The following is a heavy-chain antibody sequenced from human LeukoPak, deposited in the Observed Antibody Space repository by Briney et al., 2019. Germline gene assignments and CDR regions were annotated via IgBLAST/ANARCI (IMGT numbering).Heavy chain of an antibody. CDR1: GFTFSDYY. J-gene: IGHJ3*02. CDR2: ISSSGSTI. Sequence: GRSLRLSCAASGFTFSDYYMSWIRQAPGKGLEWVSYISSSGSTIYYADSVKGRFTISRDNAKNSLYLQMNSLRAEDTAVYYCASEIGSYDFWSGYYAFDIWGQGTMVTVSS. V-gene: IGHV3-11*04. CDR3: ASEIGSYDFWSGYYAFDI. D-gene: IGHD3-3*01.